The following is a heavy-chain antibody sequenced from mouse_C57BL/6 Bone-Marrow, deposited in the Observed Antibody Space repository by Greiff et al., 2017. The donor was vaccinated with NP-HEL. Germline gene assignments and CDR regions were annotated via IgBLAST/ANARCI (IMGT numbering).Heavy chain of an antibody. CDR1: GFSLTSYA. CDR2: IWTGGGT. CDR3: ARNRLYYYGSSYDYAMDY. D-gene: IGHD1-1*01. V-gene: IGHV2-9-1*01. J-gene: IGHJ4*01. Sequence: VQRVESGPGLVAPSQSLSITCTVSGFSLTSYALSWVRQPPGKGLEWLGVIWTGGGTNYNSALKSRLSISKDNSKRQVFLTMNMLQTDDTARYYCARNRLYYYGSSYDYAMDYWGQGTSVTVSS.